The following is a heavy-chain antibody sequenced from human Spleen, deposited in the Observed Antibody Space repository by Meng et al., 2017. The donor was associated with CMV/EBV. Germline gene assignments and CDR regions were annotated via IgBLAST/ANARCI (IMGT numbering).Heavy chain of an antibody. CDR3: ATKMDLLNAFDI. V-gene: IGHV1-69-2*01. D-gene: IGHD1-26*01. CDR2: INPEDGER. Sequence: ASVKVSCKVSGYTFTDYYIHWLQQAPGKGPEWMGLINPEDGERLYAEKFQGRVTIIADTSTDTAYMQLSSLRSEDTAVYYCATKMDLLNAFDIWGQGTMVTVSS. CDR1: GYTFTDYY. J-gene: IGHJ3*02.